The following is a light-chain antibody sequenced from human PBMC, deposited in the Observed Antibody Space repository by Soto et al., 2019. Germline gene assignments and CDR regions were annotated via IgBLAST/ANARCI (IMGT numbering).Light chain of an antibody. J-gene: IGLJ1*01. Sequence: QRERAQPAALVDLAGQPITITHTGTSSDIGAYDYVSWFQQHPGEAPKLMISEVNNRPSGVSNRVSGSQSGNDASLPLSGLQVEAEDENFCFSFTSASNQVFGTGSKVPVL. CDR3: FSFTSASNQV. CDR1: SSDIGAYDY. V-gene: IGLV2-14*01. CDR2: EVN.